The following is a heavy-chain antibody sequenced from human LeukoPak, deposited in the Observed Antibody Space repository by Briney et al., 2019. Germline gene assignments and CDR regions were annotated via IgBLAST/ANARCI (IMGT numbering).Heavy chain of an antibody. V-gene: IGHV3-23*01. CDR2: ISGSGGST. CDR3: AKDDEGYSYGYVGKLDY. D-gene: IGHD5-18*01. Sequence: PGGSLRLSCAASGFTFSSYAMSWVRQAPGKGLEWVSAISGSGGSTYYADSVKGRFTISRDNSKNTLYLQMNSLRAEDTAVYYCAKDDEGYSYGYVGKLDYWGQGTLVTVSS. J-gene: IGHJ4*02. CDR1: GFTFSSYA.